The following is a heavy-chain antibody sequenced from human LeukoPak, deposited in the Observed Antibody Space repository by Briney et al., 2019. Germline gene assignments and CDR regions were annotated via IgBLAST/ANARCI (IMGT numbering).Heavy chain of an antibody. J-gene: IGHJ4*02. CDR1: GGSFSSYY. CDR3: ARTGARGYYDSSGYHFDY. CDR2: INHSGST. D-gene: IGHD3-22*01. Sequence: PSETLSPTCAVYGGSFSSYYLSWIRQPPGKGLEWIAEINHSGSTNYNPFLKSRVTISVDTSKNQFSLKLSAVTAADTAVYYCARTGARGYYDSSGYHFDYWGQGTLVTVSS. V-gene: IGHV4-34*01.